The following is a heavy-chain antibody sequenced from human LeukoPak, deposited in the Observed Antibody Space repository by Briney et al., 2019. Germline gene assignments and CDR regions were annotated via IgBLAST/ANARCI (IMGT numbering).Heavy chain of an antibody. V-gene: IGHV4-30-2*01. J-gene: IGHJ5*02. CDR3: ARKTDYGDYGWFDP. CDR2: IYHSETT. D-gene: IGHD4-17*01. Sequence: PSETLSLTCAVSGGSISSGGYSWSWIRQPPGKGLEWIGCIYHSETTYYNPSLKSRVTISVDRSKNQFSLRLGSVTAADTAVYYCARKTDYGDYGWFDPWGQGTLVTVSS. CDR1: GGSISSGGYS.